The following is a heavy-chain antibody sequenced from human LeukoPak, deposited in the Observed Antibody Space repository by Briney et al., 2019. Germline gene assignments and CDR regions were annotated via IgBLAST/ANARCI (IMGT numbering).Heavy chain of an antibody. CDR3: AKGPWIQLWLVDY. J-gene: IGHJ4*02. D-gene: IGHD5-18*01. CDR2: ISYDGSNK. V-gene: IGHV3-30*18. CDR1: GFTFSSYG. Sequence: GGSLRLPCAASGFTFSSYGMHWVRQAPGKGLEWVAVISYDGSNKYYADSVKGRFTISRDNSKNTLYLQMNSLRAEDTAVYYCAKGPWIQLWLVDYWGQGTLVTVSS.